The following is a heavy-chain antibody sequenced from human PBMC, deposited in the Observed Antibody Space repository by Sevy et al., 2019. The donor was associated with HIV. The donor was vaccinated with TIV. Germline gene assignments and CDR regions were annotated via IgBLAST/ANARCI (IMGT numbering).Heavy chain of an antibody. V-gene: IGHV4-39*01. J-gene: IGHJ4*02. D-gene: IGHD3-10*01. CDR2: IFYSGNT. Sequence: SETLSLTCSVSGGSISRNSYDWGWIRQPPGKGLEWIGSIFYSGNTYYATSLRSRVTISVDTSKNQFSLNLSSVTDADTAGYYCARHGGFVDRGFDFWGQGTLVTVSS. CDR1: GGSISRNSYD. CDR3: ARHGGFVDRGFDF.